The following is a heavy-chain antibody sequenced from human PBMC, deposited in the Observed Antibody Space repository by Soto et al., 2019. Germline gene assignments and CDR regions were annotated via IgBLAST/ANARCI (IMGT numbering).Heavy chain of an antibody. Sequence: QVHLVQSGTEVQKPGSSEKVSCKASGGTFSSSGFSWVRQAPGQGLEWMGMIVPSLDTTNYAQKFQARVTITADEVTSTAYMELRSLRSEDTAVYYCARWPQPRYTADPYAVDVWGQGTRVIVSS. CDR3: ARWPQPRYTADPYAVDV. D-gene: IGHD3-16*02. CDR1: GGTFSSSG. V-gene: IGHV1-69*11. J-gene: IGHJ6*02. CDR2: IVPSLDTT.